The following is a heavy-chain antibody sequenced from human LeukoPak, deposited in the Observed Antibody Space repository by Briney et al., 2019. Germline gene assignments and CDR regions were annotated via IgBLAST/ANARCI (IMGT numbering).Heavy chain of an antibody. CDR2: ISGSGSNT. D-gene: IGHD5-12*01. V-gene: IGHV3-23*01. CDR3: ARDSGYGNFDY. CDR1: GFTFSSYA. J-gene: IGHJ4*02. Sequence: PGGSLRLSCAASGFTFSSYAMTWVRQAPGQGLEWVSRISGSGSNTYYADSVTGRFTISRDNSKNTVYLQMNRLRAEDTALYYCARDSGYGNFDYWGQGTLVTVSS.